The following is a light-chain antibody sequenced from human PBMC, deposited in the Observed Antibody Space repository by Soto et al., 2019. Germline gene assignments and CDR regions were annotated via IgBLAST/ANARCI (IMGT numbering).Light chain of an antibody. CDR1: QGISNY. Sequence: DIQITHSPSSLSASVLYRVTITSRASQGISNYLAWYQQKPGKVPKLLIYAASTLQSGVPSRFSGSGSGTDFTLTISSLQPEDVATYYCQKYNSAPWTFGQGTKVDIK. V-gene: IGKV1-27*01. J-gene: IGKJ1*01. CDR3: QKYNSAPWT. CDR2: AAS.